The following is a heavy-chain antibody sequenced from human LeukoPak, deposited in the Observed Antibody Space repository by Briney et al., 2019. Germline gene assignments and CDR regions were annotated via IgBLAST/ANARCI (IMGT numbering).Heavy chain of an antibody. CDR1: GYTFTSYG. CDR2: ISAYNGNT. D-gene: IGHD4-17*01. Sequence: GASVKVSCKASGYTFTSYGISWVRQAPGQGLEWIGWISAYNGNTNYAQKLQGRVTMTTDTSTSTAYMELRSLRSDDTAVYYCARYTVTATNYYYYGMDVWGQGTTVTVSS. J-gene: IGHJ6*02. CDR3: ARYTVTATNYYYYGMDV. V-gene: IGHV1-18*01.